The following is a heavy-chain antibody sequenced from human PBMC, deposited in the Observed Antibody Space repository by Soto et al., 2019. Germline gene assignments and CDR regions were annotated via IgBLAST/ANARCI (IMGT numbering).Heavy chain of an antibody. CDR1: GFTFSSYA. CDR2: ISYDGSNK. V-gene: IGHV3-30-3*01. J-gene: IGHJ6*02. Sequence: PGGSLRLSCAASGFTFSSYAMHWVRQAPGKGLEWVAVISYDGSNKYYADSVKGRFTISRDNSKNTLYLQMNSLRAEDTAVYYCARDNVEQDYYYYGMDVWGQGTTVTVPS. CDR3: ARDNVEQDYYYYGMDV. D-gene: IGHD3-16*01.